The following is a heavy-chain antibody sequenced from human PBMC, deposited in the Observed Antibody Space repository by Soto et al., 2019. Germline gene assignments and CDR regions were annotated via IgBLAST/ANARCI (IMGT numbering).Heavy chain of an antibody. D-gene: IGHD1-7*01. CDR2: IIPIFGTA. V-gene: IGHV1-69*13. J-gene: IGHJ4*02. CDR3: ASWVGTTALDRYFDY. Sequence: SVEVSCKDSGGTFSSYAISWVRQAEGQGLEWMGGIIPIFGTANYAQKFQGRVTITADESTSTAYVELSSLRSEDTAVYYCASWVGTTALDRYFDYWGQGTLVTVSS. CDR1: GGTFSSYA.